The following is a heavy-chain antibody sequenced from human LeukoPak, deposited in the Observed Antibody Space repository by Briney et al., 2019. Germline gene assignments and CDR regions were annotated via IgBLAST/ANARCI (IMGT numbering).Heavy chain of an antibody. Sequence: GGSLRLSYAGSGFTFRSYGMHWVRQSPGKGLEWLALISPDGRSEYYAGSVKGRFTISRDNSKSTVYLQMNSLRPEDTALYYCAKDYGGVSNFWGQGTLVTVSS. CDR1: GFTFRSYG. CDR2: ISPDGRSE. J-gene: IGHJ4*02. V-gene: IGHV3-30*18. D-gene: IGHD3-16*01. CDR3: AKDYGGVSNF.